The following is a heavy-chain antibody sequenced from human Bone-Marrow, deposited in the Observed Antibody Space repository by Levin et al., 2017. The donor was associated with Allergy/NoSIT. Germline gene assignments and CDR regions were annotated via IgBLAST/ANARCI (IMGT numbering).Heavy chain of an antibody. CDR1: GYWFPGNY. J-gene: IGHJ4*02. CDR2: INPQTTVS. Sequence: VASVKVSCKASGYWFPGNYLHWLRQAPGQPLEWMGWINPQTTVSNSTRTFQGRVTMTVDTSLNTAYLELRSLTSDDTAMYFCARDSTPSYYFADWGQGTLVTVSS. V-gene: IGHV1-2*02. CDR3: ARDSTPSYYFAD. D-gene: IGHD2-15*01.